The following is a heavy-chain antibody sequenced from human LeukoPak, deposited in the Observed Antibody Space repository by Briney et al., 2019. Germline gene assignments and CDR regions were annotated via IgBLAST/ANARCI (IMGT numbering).Heavy chain of an antibody. CDR3: ARDRGSYLPEFDY. D-gene: IGHD1-26*01. Sequence: RPGGSLRFSCAASGFTFDDFGMSWVRQAPGKGLEWVSGINWNGGSIGYADSVKGRFTISRDNAKTSLYLQMSSLRAEDTALYYCARDRGSYLPEFDYWGQGTLVTVSS. J-gene: IGHJ4*02. CDR2: INWNGGSI. V-gene: IGHV3-20*04. CDR1: GFTFDDFG.